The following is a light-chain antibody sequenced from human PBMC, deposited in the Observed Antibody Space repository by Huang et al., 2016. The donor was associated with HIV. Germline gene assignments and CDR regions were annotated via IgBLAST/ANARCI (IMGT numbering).Light chain of an antibody. Sequence: AIQMTQSPSSLSASLGDRITITCRASQGIRNDLGWYQHTPGKAPKLLIYAASELQVGVPLRFRGSGSGTDFTLIITSLQPEDVGTYYCLQDFNYPRTFGQGITVNI. V-gene: IGKV1-6*01. CDR2: AAS. CDR3: LQDFNYPRT. J-gene: IGKJ1*01. CDR1: QGIRND.